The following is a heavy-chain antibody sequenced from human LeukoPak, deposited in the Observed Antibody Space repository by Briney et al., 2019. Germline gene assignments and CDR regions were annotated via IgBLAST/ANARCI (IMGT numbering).Heavy chain of an antibody. D-gene: IGHD1-26*01. CDR1: GGTFSSYA. J-gene: IGHJ4*02. CDR3: ARGGPYSGSYYDYFDY. CDR2: IIPIFGTA. Sequence: GASVKVSCKASGGTFSSYAISWVRQAPGQGLEWMGGIIPIFGTANYAQKFQGRVTITTDESTSTAYMELSSLRSEDTAVYYCARGGPYSGSYYDYFDYWGQGALVTVSS. V-gene: IGHV1-69*05.